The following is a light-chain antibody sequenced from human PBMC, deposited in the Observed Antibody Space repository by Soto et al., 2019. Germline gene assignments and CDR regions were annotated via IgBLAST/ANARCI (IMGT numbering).Light chain of an antibody. CDR3: QSYDSNAHWV. J-gene: IGLJ3*02. V-gene: IGLV2-14*01. Sequence: QSALTQPASVSGSPGQSITISCTGTSSDVGNYNFVSWYQHHAGTAPKLIIYQVTNRPSGVSDRFSGSKSGDTASLTISGLQAEDEADYYCQSYDSNAHWVFGGGTKLTVL. CDR1: SSDVGNYNF. CDR2: QVT.